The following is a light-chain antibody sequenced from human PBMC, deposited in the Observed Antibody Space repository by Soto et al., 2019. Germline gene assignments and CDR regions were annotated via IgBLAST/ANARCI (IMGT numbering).Light chain of an antibody. V-gene: IGLV2-14*03. Sequence: QSALTQAASVSGSPGQSITISCTGSSSDVGGYNSVSWYQQYPGKAPKLMIFDVNNRPSGVSNRFSGSKSGNTASLTISGLQPEDEADYYCSSYTSSSTVIFGGGTQLTVL. CDR3: SSYTSSSTVI. CDR2: DVN. J-gene: IGLJ2*01. CDR1: SSDVGGYNS.